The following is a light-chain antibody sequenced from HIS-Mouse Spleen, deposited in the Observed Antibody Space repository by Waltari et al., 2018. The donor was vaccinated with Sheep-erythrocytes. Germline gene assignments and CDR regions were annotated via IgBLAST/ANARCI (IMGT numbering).Light chain of an antibody. J-gene: IGLJ3*02. V-gene: IGLV2-23*01. CDR1: ISHVGRYNL. CDR3: CSYAGSSTPWV. CDR2: EGS. Sequence: QSALTQPASVSGSPGQSITISCTGTISHVGRYNLVSWYQQHPGKAPKLMIYEGSKRPSGVSNRFSGSKSGNTASLTISGLQAEDEADYYCCSYAGSSTPWVFGGGTKLTVL.